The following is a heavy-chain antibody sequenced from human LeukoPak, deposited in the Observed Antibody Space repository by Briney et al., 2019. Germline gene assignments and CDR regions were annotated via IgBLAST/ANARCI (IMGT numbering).Heavy chain of an antibody. CDR1: GASFSDYY. V-gene: IGHV4-59*08. CDR2: IFYSGST. J-gene: IGHJ4*02. D-gene: IGHD3-22*01. CDR3: ARSYYYDSRGYSLDY. Sequence: ASETLSLTCTVSGASFSDYYWSWIRQPPGKRLEWLGYIFYSGSTYYNPSLKSRVSISVDTSKNQFSLRLSSVTAADTAVYYCARSYYYDSRGYSLDYWGQGTLVTVSS.